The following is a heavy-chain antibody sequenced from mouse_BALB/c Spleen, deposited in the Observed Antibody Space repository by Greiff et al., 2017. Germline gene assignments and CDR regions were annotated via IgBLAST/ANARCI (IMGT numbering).Heavy chain of an antibody. Sequence: EVKLVESGGGLVKPGGSLKLSCAASGFTFSSYAMSWVRQSPEKRLEWVAEISSGGSYTYYPDTVTGRFTISRDNAKNTLYLEMSSLRSEDTAMYYGARGRAVGGYWYFDVGGAGTTVTVSS. CDR2: ISSGGSYT. CDR3: ARGRAVGGYWYFDV. V-gene: IGHV5-9-4*01. CDR1: GFTFSSYA. J-gene: IGHJ1*01. D-gene: IGHD1-1*01.